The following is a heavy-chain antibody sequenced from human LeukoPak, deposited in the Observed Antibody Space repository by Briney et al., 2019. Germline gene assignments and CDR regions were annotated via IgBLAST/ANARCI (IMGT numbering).Heavy chain of an antibody. J-gene: IGHJ6*03. CDR2: IFHSGST. CDR1: GYSISSGFY. V-gene: IGHV4-38-2*02. CDR3: AREGPYMDV. Sequence: PSETLSLTCSVSGYSISSGFYWGWIRQPPGKGLEWIGSIFHSGSTYYNPSLKSRVTISVDTSKNQFSLNLRSVTAADTAVYYCAREGPYMDVWGKGTTVTVSS.